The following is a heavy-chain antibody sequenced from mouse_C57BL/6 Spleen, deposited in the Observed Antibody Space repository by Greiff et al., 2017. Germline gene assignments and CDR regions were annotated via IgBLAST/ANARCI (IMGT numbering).Heavy chain of an antibody. D-gene: IGHD4-1*01. CDR3: TPGTAYFDY. Sequence: VQLKESGAELVRPGASVTLSCTASGFNIKDDYMHWVKQRPEQGLEWIGWIDPENGDTEYASKFQGKATITADTSSNTAYLQLSSLTSEDTAVYYCTPGTAYFDYWGQGTTLTVSS. V-gene: IGHV14-4*01. CDR2: IDPENGDT. J-gene: IGHJ2*01. CDR1: GFNIKDDY.